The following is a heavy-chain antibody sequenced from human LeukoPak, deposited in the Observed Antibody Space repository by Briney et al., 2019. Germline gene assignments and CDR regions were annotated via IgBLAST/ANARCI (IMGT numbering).Heavy chain of an antibody. CDR1: GYSFTSYW. V-gene: IGHV5-51*01. CDR2: IYPGDSDT. CDR3: ARRRGYYCGGDCYFDY. D-gene: IGHD2-21*01. Sequence: GESLKISCKGSGYSFTSYWIGWVRQMPGKGLEWMGIIYPGDSDTRYSPSFQGQVTISADKSISTAYLQWSSLKASDTAMYYCARRRGYYCGGDCYFDYWGQGTLVTVSS. J-gene: IGHJ4*02.